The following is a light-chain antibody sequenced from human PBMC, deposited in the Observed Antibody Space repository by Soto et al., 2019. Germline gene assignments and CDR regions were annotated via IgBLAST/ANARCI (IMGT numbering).Light chain of an antibody. Sequence: EIVMTQSPATLSVSPGQTVTLTCRASQSVGNYLGWYQQKPGQAPRLVLYGASTRATGVPDRFSGYGSGTYFTLTSSSLLSEDFAIYYCQQYTGWPPRLTFGGGTKVEIK. J-gene: IGKJ4*01. CDR1: QSVGNY. CDR3: QQYTGWPPRLT. V-gene: IGKV3-15*01. CDR2: GAS.